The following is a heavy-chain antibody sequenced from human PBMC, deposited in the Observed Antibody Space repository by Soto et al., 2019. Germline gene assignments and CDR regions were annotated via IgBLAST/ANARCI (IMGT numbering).Heavy chain of an antibody. Sequence: QVQLQQWGAGLLKPSETLSLTCAVYGGSFSGYYWSWIRQPRGKGLEWIGEINHSGSTNYNPSLKSRVTISVDTSKNQFSLKLSTVTAADTAVYYCAKEYCSSTSCYSWFDPWGQGTLVTVSS. CDR1: GGSFSGYY. J-gene: IGHJ5*02. D-gene: IGHD2-2*01. CDR3: AKEYCSSTSCYSWFDP. CDR2: INHSGST. V-gene: IGHV4-34*01.